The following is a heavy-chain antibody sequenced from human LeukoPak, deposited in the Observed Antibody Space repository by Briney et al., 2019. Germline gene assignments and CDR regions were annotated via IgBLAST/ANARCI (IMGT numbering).Heavy chain of an antibody. D-gene: IGHD3-22*01. CDR3: ARSGEYYYDSSGFDY. Sequence: GGSLRLSCAGSGFTFSSYSMNWVRQAPGKGLEWVSSISTSSLYIYYADSVKGRFTISRDNAKKSMYLQMNSLRAEDTAVYYCARSGEYYYDSSGFDYWGQGTLVTVSS. CDR2: ISTSSLYI. CDR1: GFTFSSYS. J-gene: IGHJ4*02. V-gene: IGHV3-21*01.